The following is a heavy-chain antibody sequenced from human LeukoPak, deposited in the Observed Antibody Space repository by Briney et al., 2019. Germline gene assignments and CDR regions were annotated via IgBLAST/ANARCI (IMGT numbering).Heavy chain of an antibody. CDR2: IYHSGST. V-gene: IGHV4-4*02. D-gene: IGHD7-27*01. CDR1: GGSISSSNW. J-gene: IGHJ2*01. CDR3: ARVENWGSVTVNWYFDL. Sequence: SGTLSLTCAVSGGSISSSNWWSWVRPPPGKGLEWIGYIYHSGSTYYNPSLKSRVTISVDRSKNQFSLKLSSVTAADTAVYYCARVENWGSVTVNWYFDLWGRGTLVTVSS.